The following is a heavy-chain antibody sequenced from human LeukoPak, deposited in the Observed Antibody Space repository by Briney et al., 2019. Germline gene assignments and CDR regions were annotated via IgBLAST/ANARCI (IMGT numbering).Heavy chain of an antibody. Sequence: GGSLRLSCVVSGFTFSSYTMNWVRQGPGKGLEWVSSISGSSADIYYADSVKGRFTISRDNAKNSVYLPMNSLTAEDTSLFYCVLAGYFDFWGCPGHWGQGTLVTVSS. D-gene: IGHD3-3*01. CDR2: ISGSSADI. CDR3: VLAGYFDFWGCPGH. CDR1: GFTFSSYT. J-gene: IGHJ1*01. V-gene: IGHV3-21*01.